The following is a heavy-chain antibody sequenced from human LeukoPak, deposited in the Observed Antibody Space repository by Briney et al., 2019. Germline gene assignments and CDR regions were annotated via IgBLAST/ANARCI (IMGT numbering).Heavy chain of an antibody. CDR2: IIPIFGTA. J-gene: IGHJ4*02. CDR3: ARDRDGSGSYGY. D-gene: IGHD3-10*01. Sequence: SVKVSCKASGGTFSSYAISWVRQAPGQGLEWMGGIIPIFGTANYAQKFQGRVTITTDESTSTAYMELSSLRSENTAVYYCARDRDGSGSYGYWGQGTLVTVSS. CDR1: GGTFSSYA. V-gene: IGHV1-69*05.